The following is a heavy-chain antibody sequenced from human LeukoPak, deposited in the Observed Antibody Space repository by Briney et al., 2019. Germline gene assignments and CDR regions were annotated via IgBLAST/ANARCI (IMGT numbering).Heavy chain of an antibody. CDR1: GFTFSSYA. J-gene: IGHJ4*02. CDR3: AKDFNPIAVAGLFDY. Sequence: PGGSLRLSCAASGFTFSSYAMSWVRQAPGRGLEWVSAISGSGGSTYYADSVKGRFTISRDDSKNTLYLQMNSLRAEDTAVYYCAKDFNPIAVAGLFDYWGQGTLVTVSS. CDR2: ISGSGGST. V-gene: IGHV3-23*01. D-gene: IGHD6-19*01.